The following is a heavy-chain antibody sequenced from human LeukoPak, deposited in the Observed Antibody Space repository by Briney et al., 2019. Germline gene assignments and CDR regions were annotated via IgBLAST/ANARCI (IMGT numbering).Heavy chain of an antibody. V-gene: IGHV4-34*01. D-gene: IGHD5-18*01. J-gene: IGHJ4*02. CDR2: INHSGST. CDR3: ARTWIQKHFDY. Sequence: SETLSLTCTVSGGSISSYYWSWIRQPPGEGLERIGEINHSGSTNYNPSLKSRVTISVDTSKNQFSLKLSSVTAADTAVYYCARTWIQKHFDYWGQGTLVTVSS. CDR1: GGSISSYY.